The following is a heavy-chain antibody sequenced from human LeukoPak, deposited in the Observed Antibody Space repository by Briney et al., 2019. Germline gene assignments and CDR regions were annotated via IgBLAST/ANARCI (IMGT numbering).Heavy chain of an antibody. V-gene: IGHV1-46*01. Sequence: ASVKVSCKASGYTFTSYYMHWVRQAPGQGLEWMGIINPSGGSTTYAQKFQGRVTMTRDTSTRTVYMELSSLRSEDTAVYYCARAYCTNGVCYRSVLFARDAFDIWGQGTMVTVSS. CDR3: ARAYCTNGVCYRSVLFARDAFDI. CDR2: INPSGGST. CDR1: GYTFTSYY. J-gene: IGHJ3*02. D-gene: IGHD2-8*01.